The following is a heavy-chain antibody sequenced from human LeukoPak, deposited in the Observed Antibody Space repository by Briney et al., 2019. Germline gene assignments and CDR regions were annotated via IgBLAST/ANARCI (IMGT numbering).Heavy chain of an antibody. CDR1: GGSVSSGSYY. V-gene: IGHV4-61*01. Sequence: PSETLSLTCTVSGGSVSSGSYYWSWIWQPPGKGLEWIGYFYYSGSTNYNPSLKSRVTISVDTSKNQFSLKLSSVTAADTAVYYCARTVATGTYWYFGLWGRGTLVTVSS. CDR3: ARTVATGTYWYFGL. D-gene: IGHD4-23*01. CDR2: FYYSGST. J-gene: IGHJ2*01.